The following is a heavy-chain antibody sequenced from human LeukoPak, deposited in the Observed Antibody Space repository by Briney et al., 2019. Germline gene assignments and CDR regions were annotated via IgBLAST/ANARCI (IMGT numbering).Heavy chain of an antibody. Sequence: SETLSLTCTVSGGSISSYYWSWIRQPAGKGLEWIGRIYSRGNTNYNPSLKSRVTMSVDTSKNQFSLKLSSVTAADTAVYYCARGPANWFDPWGQGTLVTVSS. V-gene: IGHV4-4*07. J-gene: IGHJ5*02. CDR3: ARGPANWFDP. CDR2: IYSRGNT. CDR1: GGSISSYY.